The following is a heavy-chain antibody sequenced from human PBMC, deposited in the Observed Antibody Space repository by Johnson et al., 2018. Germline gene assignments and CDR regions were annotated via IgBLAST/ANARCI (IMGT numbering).Heavy chain of an antibody. D-gene: IGHD2-15*01. V-gene: IGHV3-23*01. CDR1: GFTFSSYA. CDR3: AKVATPQKAVLAEYGQH. Sequence: VQLQESGGGLVHPGGSLRLSCAASGFTFSSYAMSWVRQAPGKGLEWVSAISDAGGSTYYVDSVKGRFTISRDNSKNTLNLQMNSLRDEDTAVYYCAKVATPQKAVLAEYGQHWGQGTLVTVSS. CDR2: ISDAGGST. J-gene: IGHJ1*01.